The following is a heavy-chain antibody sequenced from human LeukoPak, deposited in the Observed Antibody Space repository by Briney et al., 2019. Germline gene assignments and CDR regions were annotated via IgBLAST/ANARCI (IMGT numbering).Heavy chain of an antibody. CDR1: GFPLSTNY. CDR3: AKGWYSSGWYVDY. CDR2: ISYDGSNK. V-gene: IGHV3-30*18. D-gene: IGHD6-19*01. J-gene: IGHJ4*02. Sequence: GGSLRHSCAASGFPLSTNYKSWVRPAPGEGLEGVAVISYDGSNKYYADSVKGRVTISRDNSKNTLYLQMNSLRAEDTAVYYWAKGWYSSGWYVDYWGQGTLVTVSS.